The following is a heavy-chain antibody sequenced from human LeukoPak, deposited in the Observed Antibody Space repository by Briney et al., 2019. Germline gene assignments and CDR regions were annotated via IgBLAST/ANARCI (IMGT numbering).Heavy chain of an antibody. J-gene: IGHJ6*03. CDR1: GFTFSSYR. V-gene: IGHV3-7*01. CDR2: IKQDGSEK. CDR3: ARDRYSSSNYYYYHMDV. D-gene: IGHD6-13*01. Sequence: PGGSLRLSCAASGFTFSSYRMSWVRQAPGKGLEWVANIKQDGSEKYYVDSVKGRFTISRDNAKNSLYLQMNSLRAEDTAVYYCARDRYSSSNYYYYHMDVCGKGTTVTVSS.